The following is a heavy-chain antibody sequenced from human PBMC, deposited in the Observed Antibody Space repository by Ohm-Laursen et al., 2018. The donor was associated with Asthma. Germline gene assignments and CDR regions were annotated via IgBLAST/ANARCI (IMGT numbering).Heavy chain of an antibody. J-gene: IGHJ1*01. Sequence: SLRLSCSASGYTFSRYSIHWVRQIPGKGLEWVAPISTASSFIYYADSVRGRFTTSRDNARNPVYLQMNSLRAEDTALYYCARIGPEWELPGREYSLHHWGEGTLVTVSS. V-gene: IGHV3-21*01. CDR3: ARIGPEWELPGREYSLHH. CDR2: ISTASSFI. D-gene: IGHD1-26*01. CDR1: GYTFSRYS.